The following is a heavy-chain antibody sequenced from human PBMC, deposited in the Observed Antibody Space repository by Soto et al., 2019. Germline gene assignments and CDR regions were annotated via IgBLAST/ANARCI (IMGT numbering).Heavy chain of an antibody. V-gene: IGHV3-9*01. D-gene: IGHD2-8*02. J-gene: IGHJ5*02. CDR1: GFIFDDYA. CDR3: VKDRNPTGWCTES. CDR2: ISWNGGVI. Sequence: EVQLVESGGGLAQPGRSLRLSCEASGFIFDDYAMHWVRQLQGKGLDWVSTISWNGGVIDYAESVQGRFTISRDNGKNSLFLQMNSLKTEVTALYYYVKDRNPTGWCTESWGQGTLVTVSS.